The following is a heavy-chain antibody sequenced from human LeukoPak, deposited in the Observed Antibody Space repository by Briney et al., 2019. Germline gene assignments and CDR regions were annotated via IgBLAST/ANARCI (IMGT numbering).Heavy chain of an antibody. D-gene: IGHD3-16*01. V-gene: IGHV4-59*12. CDR1: GGSMKDYY. Sequence: SETLSLTCSVSGGSMKDYYWSWIRQPPGKGLEWIAYINDNGHSGYNPALESRVTISVDTSKNHFSLRLRSVTAADTAVYFCARESADYVRGSFSGYWGQGILVTVSS. J-gene: IGHJ4*02. CDR2: INDNGHS. CDR3: ARESADYVRGSFSGY.